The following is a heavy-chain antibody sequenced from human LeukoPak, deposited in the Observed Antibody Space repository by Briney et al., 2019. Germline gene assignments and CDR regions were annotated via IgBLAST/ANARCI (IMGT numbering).Heavy chain of an antibody. CDR3: ARDRGQWLLNWFDP. D-gene: IGHD6-19*01. J-gene: IGHJ5*02. CDR2: IYYSGST. Sequence: SETLSLTCTVSGGSVSSGSYYWSWIRQPPGKGLEWIGYIYYSGSTNYNPSLKSRVTISVDTSKNQFSLKLSSVTAADTAVYYCARDRGQWLLNWFDPWGQGTLVTVSS. CDR1: GGSVSSGSYY. V-gene: IGHV4-61*01.